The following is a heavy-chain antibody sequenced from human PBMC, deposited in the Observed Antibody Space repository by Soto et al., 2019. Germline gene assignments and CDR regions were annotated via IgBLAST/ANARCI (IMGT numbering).Heavy chain of an antibody. Sequence: GESLKISCAASGFTFSSYWMSWVRQAPGKGLEWVANIKQDGSEKYYVDSVKGRFTISRDNAKNSLYRQMNSLRAEDTAVYYCARGPAGGGDYYYYGMDVWGQGTTVTVSS. D-gene: IGHD2-21*01. CDR2: IKQDGSEK. CDR1: GFTFSSYW. V-gene: IGHV3-7*01. CDR3: ARGPAGGGDYYYYGMDV. J-gene: IGHJ6*02.